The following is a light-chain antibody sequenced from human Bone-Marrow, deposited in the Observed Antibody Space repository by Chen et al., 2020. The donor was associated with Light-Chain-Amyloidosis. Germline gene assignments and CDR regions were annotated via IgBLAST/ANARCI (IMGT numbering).Light chain of an antibody. J-gene: IGLJ1*01. CDR3: SSYTITNTLV. CDR1: SSDVGGDNH. V-gene: IGLV2-14*01. CDR2: EVT. Sequence: LTQPASASGSPGQSLPLYCTGTSSDVGGDNHVSWYQQHPDKAPKLMIYEVTNRPSWVPDRFSGSKSDNTASLTISGPQTEDEADYFCSSYTITNTLVFGSGTRVTVL.